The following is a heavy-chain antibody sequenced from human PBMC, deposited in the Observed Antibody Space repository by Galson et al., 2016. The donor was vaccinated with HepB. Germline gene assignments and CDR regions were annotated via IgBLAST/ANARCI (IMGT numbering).Heavy chain of an antibody. V-gene: IGHV3-30-3*01. Sequence: SLRLSCATSGFTFSDYPMYWIRQAPGEGLEWVARISHDATHTSYADSLKGRFTISRDSSKNTLSLQMNGLRPEDTAVYYCARDGGGGYNLDYWGQGTLVTVSS. D-gene: IGHD5-24*01. CDR1: GFTFSDYP. CDR3: ARDGGGGYNLDY. CDR2: ISHDATHT. J-gene: IGHJ4*02.